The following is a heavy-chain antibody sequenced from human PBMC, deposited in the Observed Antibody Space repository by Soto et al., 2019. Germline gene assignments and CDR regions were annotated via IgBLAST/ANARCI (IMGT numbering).Heavy chain of an antibody. V-gene: IGHV4-34*01. D-gene: IGHD5-12*01. CDR1: GGSFSGYY. J-gene: IGHJ6*01. Sequence: PSETLSLTCAVYGGSFSGYYWSWIRQPPGKGLEWIGEINHSGSTNYNPSLKSRVTISVDTSKNQFSLKLSSVTAADTAVYYCARLSTRIPRGYSGYDASYYYYGMDVWGQGSTVSVTS. CDR3: ARLSTRIPRGYSGYDASYYYYGMDV. CDR2: INHSGST.